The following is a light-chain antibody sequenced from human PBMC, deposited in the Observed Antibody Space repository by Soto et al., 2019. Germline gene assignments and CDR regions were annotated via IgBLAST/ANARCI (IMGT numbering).Light chain of an antibody. CDR2: GTS. V-gene: IGKV3-20*01. Sequence: EIVMTQSPGTLSLSPGETATLSCRASQSVSSNYVAWYQQKPGQAPRLLMSGTSSRATGIPDRFSGSGSGTDFTLTIGRLEPEDFAVYYCQQYGTSLTTFGQGTRLEIK. CDR1: QSVSSNY. J-gene: IGKJ5*01. CDR3: QQYGTSLTT.